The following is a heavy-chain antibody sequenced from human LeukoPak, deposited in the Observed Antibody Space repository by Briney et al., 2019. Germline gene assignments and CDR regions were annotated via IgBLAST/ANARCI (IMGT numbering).Heavy chain of an antibody. CDR1: GGSISSHS. V-gene: IGHV4-59*11. CDR3: ARVTGYMIEDYFDY. CDR2: ISYSGST. D-gene: IGHD3-22*01. Sequence: SETLSLTCTVSGGSISSHSLSWIRQPPGKGLEWIGSISYSGSTNYNPSLKSRVSISVDTSKNQFSLKLSSVTAADTAVYYCARVTGYMIEDYFDYWGQGTLVTVSS. J-gene: IGHJ4*02.